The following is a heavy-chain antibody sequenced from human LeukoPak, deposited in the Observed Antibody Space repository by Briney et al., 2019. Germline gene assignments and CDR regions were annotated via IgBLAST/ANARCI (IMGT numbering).Heavy chain of an antibody. Sequence: PSETLSLTCTVSGDSISSSSYYWVWLRQPPGKGLEWIATIHYTGSTYYNPSLKSRVTISVDTSKNQFSLKLSSVTAAGTAMYYCARYWGPYDNSGAYFDYWGQGTLVTVSS. V-gene: IGHV4-39*01. CDR3: ARYWGPYDNSGAYFDY. D-gene: IGHD3-22*01. J-gene: IGHJ4*02. CDR1: GDSISSSSYY. CDR2: IHYTGST.